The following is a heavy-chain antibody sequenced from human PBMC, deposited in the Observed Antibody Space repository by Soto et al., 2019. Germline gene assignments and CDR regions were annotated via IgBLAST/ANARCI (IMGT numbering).Heavy chain of an antibody. CDR2: IYTSGNS. V-gene: IGHV4-4*07. D-gene: IGHD3-10*01. Sequence: QVQLQESGPGLVKPSETLSLTCSVSGGSLRNYYWNWIRQPAGKGLEWIGRIYTSGNSDYNPSLKRRVTMSPDPSKNQLTMRLSTATAADKALYYCVRLWFGKPPGYLNYWGQRILVTISS. CDR3: VRLWFGKPPGYLNY. J-gene: IGHJ4*01. CDR1: GGSLRNYY.